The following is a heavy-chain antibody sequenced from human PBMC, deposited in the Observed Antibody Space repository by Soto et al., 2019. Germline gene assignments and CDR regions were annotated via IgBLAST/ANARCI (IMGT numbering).Heavy chain of an antibody. J-gene: IGHJ6*02. CDR3: VRRAEGRPGDGYYYVPLDV. Sequence: PGESLKISCKGSGYSYTSYLIGWVRQRPGRGLEWMGIINPAESEANYSPSFQGQVTISADRSTSTAFLRWSSLKASDTAMYYCVRRAEGRPGDGYYYVPLDVWGQGTTVTVSS. CDR1: GYSYTSYL. D-gene: IGHD1-26*01. CDR2: INPAESEA. V-gene: IGHV5-51*01.